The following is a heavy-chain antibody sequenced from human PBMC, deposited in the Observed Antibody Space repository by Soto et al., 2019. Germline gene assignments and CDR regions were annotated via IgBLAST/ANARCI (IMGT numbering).Heavy chain of an antibody. CDR2: IIPIFGPA. CDR3: ETGSFTSTGGRIGYHYNAMDV. V-gene: IGHV1-69*13. CDR1: GCTFSSHS. J-gene: IGHJ6*02. D-gene: IGHD1-1*01. Sequence: GASVKVSCKSSGCTFSSHSINWVRQAPGQGLEWMGGIIPIFGPANFAKKFQGRVTITADESTTTAYMELSSLTSEDTAVYYCETGSFTSTGGRIGYHYNAMDVWGQGTTVTVSS.